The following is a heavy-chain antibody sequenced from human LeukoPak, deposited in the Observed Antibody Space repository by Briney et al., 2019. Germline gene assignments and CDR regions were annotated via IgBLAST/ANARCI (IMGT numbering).Heavy chain of an antibody. J-gene: IGHJ5*02. D-gene: IGHD2-21*02. V-gene: IGHV4-61*02. CDR3: ARDSGDTDNWFDP. CDR2: VYTSGST. CDR1: GGSISSGSYY. Sequence: SETLSLTCTVSGGSISSGSYYWSWIRQPAGKGLEWIGRVYTSGSTNYNPSLKSRVTISIDTSKNQFSLKLSSVTAADTAVYYCARDSGDTDNWFDPWGQGTLVTVSS.